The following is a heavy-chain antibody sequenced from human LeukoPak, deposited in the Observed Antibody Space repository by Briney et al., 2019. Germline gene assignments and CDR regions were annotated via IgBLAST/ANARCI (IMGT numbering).Heavy chain of an antibody. V-gene: IGHV3-11*05. CDR3: ARGDYGGDYFDY. J-gene: IGHJ4*02. CDR2: ISSGSTYT. D-gene: IGHD4/OR15-4a*01. Sequence: GGSLRLSCEVSGFTFSDHYMSWIRQAPGKRLEWVSYISSGSTYTNYADSVEGRFTISRDDAKNSLYLQMNSLRAEDTAVYYCARGDYGGDYFDYWGQGTLVTVSS. CDR1: GFTFSDHY.